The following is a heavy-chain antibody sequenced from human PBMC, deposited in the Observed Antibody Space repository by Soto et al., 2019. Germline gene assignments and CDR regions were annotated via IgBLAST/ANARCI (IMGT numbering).Heavy chain of an antibody. J-gene: IGHJ4*02. CDR1: GFTFSSYA. V-gene: IGHV3-23*01. CDR2: ISGSDGST. CDR3: AKARLSAAAGKC. D-gene: IGHD6-13*01. Sequence: EVQLLESGGGLVQPGGSLRLSCAASGFTFSSYAMSWVRQAPGKGLEGVPAISGSDGSTYYGDSVKGRFTISRANSNNTRYLQRNSMRAEDTAEYYCAKARLSAAAGKCWRQGTLVTLPS.